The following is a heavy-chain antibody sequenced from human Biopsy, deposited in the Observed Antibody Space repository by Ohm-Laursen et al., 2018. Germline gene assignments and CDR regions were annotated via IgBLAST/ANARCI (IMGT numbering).Heavy chain of an antibody. Sequence: SLRPSCAASGFTFSDYYMSWVRQAPGQGLEWLSYISRSGSIIDYADSVKGRFTISRDNAKNSLYLQMNSLRVEDTALYYCVRGRGHYYDKSDYKIGDWVWGHGTLVTVSS. CDR2: ISRSGSII. J-gene: IGHJ4*01. D-gene: IGHD3-22*01. V-gene: IGHV3-11*04. CDR3: VRGRGHYYDKSDYKIGDWV. CDR1: GFTFSDYY.